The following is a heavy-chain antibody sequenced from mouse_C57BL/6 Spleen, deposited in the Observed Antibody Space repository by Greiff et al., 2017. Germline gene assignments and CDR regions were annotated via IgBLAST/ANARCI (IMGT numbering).Heavy chain of an antibody. J-gene: IGHJ3*01. Sequence: EVKVVESGGDLVKPGGSLKLSCAASGFTFSSYGMSWVRQTPDKRLEWVATISSGGSYTYYPDSVKGRFTISRDNAKNTLYLQMSSLKSEDTAMYYCARHSNPFAYWGQGTLVTVSA. CDR1: GFTFSSYG. V-gene: IGHV5-6*01. D-gene: IGHD2-5*01. CDR3: ARHSNPFAY. CDR2: ISSGGSYT.